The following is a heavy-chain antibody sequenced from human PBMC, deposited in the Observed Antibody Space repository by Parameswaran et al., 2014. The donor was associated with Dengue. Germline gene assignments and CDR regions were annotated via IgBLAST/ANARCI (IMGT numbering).Heavy chain of an antibody. J-gene: IGHJ4*02. D-gene: IGHD6-19*01. CDR2: ISAYNGNT. Sequence: SWVRQAPGQGLEWMGWISAYNGNTNYAQKLQGRVTMTTDTSTSTAYMELRSLRSDDTAVYYCARDSSGWGTFWGQGTLVTVSS. V-gene: IGHV1-18*01. CDR3: ARDSSGWGTF.